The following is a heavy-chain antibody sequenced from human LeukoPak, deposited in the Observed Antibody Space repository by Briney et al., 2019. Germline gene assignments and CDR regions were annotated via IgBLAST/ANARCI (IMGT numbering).Heavy chain of an antibody. CDR3: ARGRHGELFRVYYYYMDV. D-gene: IGHD3-10*01. V-gene: IGHV1-8*01. CDR1: GDTFTSYD. Sequence: EASVKVSCKASGDTFTSYDINWVRQATGQGLESMGWMNPNSGNTGYAQKFQGRVTMTRNTSISTAYMELSSLRSGDTAVYYCARGRHGELFRVYYYYMDVWGKGTTVTVSS. CDR2: MNPNSGNT. J-gene: IGHJ6*03.